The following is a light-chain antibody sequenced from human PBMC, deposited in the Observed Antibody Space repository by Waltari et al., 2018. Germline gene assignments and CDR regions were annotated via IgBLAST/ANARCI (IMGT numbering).Light chain of an antibody. CDR2: GPN. CDR1: TSNIGAGYD. J-gene: IGLJ2*01. Sequence: QSVLTQPPSVSAATGQRVGISCPGNTSNIGAGYDVHWYQQGPGKAPKLLIYGPNTRPSGVPDRFFGSRYGTSASLAIIGLQAEDEGDYYCQSSDTTFSVVFGGGTKLTVL. CDR3: QSSDTTFSVV. V-gene: IGLV1-40*01.